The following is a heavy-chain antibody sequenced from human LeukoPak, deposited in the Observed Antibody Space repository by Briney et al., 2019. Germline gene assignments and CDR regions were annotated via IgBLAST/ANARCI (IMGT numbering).Heavy chain of an antibody. J-gene: IGHJ4*02. V-gene: IGHV4-61*01. Sequence: KPSETLSLTCSVSGGSISSSSYYWGWIRQPPGRGLEWIGYIYYSGSTHYNPSLKSRVTISIDTSKNQFSLKLNSVTAADTAVYYCAREPIVGATLDYWGQGTLVTVSS. D-gene: IGHD1-26*01. CDR2: IYYSGST. CDR3: AREPIVGATLDY. CDR1: GGSISSSSYY.